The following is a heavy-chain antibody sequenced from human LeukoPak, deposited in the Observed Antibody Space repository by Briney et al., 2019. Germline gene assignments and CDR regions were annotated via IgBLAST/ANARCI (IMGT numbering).Heavy chain of an antibody. V-gene: IGHV4-30-4*01. CDR2: IYYSGST. D-gene: IGHD2-21*02. J-gene: IGHJ4*02. Sequence: SETLSLTCTVSGGSISSGDYYWSWIRQPPGKGLEWIGYIYYSGSTYYNPSLKSRVTTSVDTSKNQFSLKLSSVTAADTAVYYCARFVVVTAIFYFDYWGQGTLVTVSS. CDR3: ARFVVVTAIFYFDY. CDR1: GGSISSGDYY.